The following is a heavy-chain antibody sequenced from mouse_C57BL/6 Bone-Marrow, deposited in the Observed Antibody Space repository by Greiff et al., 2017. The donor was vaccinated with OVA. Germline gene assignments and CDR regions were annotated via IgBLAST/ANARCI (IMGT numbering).Heavy chain of an antibody. Sequence: LSCPASGSTFTDYYINWVKQRPGQGLEWIARIYPGSGNTYYNEKFKGKATLTAEKSSSTAYMQLSSLASEDSAVYFCARSRWLLGAMVYWGQGTSVTVSS. V-gene: IGHV1-76*01. CDR2: IYPGSGNT. J-gene: IGHJ4*01. D-gene: IGHD2-3*01. CDR1: GSTFTDYY. CDR3: ARSRWLLGAMVY.